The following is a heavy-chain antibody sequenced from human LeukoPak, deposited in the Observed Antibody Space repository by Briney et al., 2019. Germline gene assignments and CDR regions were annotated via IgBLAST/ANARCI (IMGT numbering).Heavy chain of an antibody. CDR2: INHSGST. CDR1: GWSFSGYY. D-gene: IGHD3-10*01. Sequence: SETLSLTCAVYGWSFSGYYWSWIRQPPGKGLEWIGEINHSGSTNYNPSLKSRVTISVDTSKNQFSLKLSSVTAADTAVYYCARGRVYYYGSGTYPLFDYWGQGTLVTVSS. CDR3: ARGRVYYYGSGTYPLFDY. J-gene: IGHJ4*02. V-gene: IGHV4-34*01.